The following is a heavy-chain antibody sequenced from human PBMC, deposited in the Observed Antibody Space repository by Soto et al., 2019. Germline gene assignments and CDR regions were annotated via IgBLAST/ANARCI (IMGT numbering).Heavy chain of an antibody. CDR2: ISYDGSNK. CDR3: ARAYEGDYFDY. J-gene: IGHJ4*02. D-gene: IGHD3-16*01. CDR1: GFTFSSYA. V-gene: IGHV3-30-3*01. Sequence: PGGSLRLSCAASGFTFSSYAMHWVRQAPGKGLEWVAVISYDGSNKYYADSVKGRFTISRDNSKNTLYLQMNSLRAEDTAVYYCARAYEGDYFDYWGQGTLVTVPQ.